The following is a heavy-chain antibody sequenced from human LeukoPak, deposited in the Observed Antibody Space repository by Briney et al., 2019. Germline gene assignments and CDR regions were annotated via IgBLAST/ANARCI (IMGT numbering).Heavy chain of an antibody. CDR2: ISSHSSTI. CDR3: ARDHRYGGLFDS. J-gene: IGHJ4*02. D-gene: IGHD3-9*01. V-gene: IGHV3-48*01. CDR1: GFPFSSYS. Sequence: PGGSLRLSCAASGFPFSSYSMNWVRQAPGKGLEWISYISSHSSTIYYADSVQGRFTIPRDNAKNSLYLQMNSLRAEDTAVYYCARDHRYGGLFDSWGQGILVTVSS.